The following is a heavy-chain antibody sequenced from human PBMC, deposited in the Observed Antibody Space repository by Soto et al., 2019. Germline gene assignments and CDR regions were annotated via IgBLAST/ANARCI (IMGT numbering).Heavy chain of an antibody. D-gene: IGHD3-10*01. CDR2: IYHSGST. J-gene: IGHJ6*02. V-gene: IGHV4-4*02. CDR3: ARVSGSYYYGIDV. Sequence: QVQLQESGPGLVKPSGTLSLTCAVSGGSISSSNWWSWVRQPPGKGLEWIGEIYHSGSTNYNPSLKSRVTISVDKSNNQFSLTLSSVTAADTAVYYCARVSGSYYYGIDVWGQGTTVTVSS. CDR1: GGSISSSNW.